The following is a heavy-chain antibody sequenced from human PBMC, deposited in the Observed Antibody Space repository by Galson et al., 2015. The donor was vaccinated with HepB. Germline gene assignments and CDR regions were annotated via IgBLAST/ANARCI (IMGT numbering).Heavy chain of an antibody. D-gene: IGHD3-10*01. CDR3: ARGWGKSGSPIDY. Sequence: SLRLSCAASGFTXXXYSMNWVRQAPGKGLEWVSSISSSSSYIYYADSVKGRFTISRDNAKNSLYLQMNSLRAEDTAVYYCARGWGKSGSPIDYWGQGTLVTVSS. CDR2: ISSSSSYI. J-gene: IGHJ4*02. V-gene: IGHV3-21*01. CDR1: GFTXXXYS.